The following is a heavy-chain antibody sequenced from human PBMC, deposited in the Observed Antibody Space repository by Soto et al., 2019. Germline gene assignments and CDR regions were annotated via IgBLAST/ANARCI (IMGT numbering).Heavy chain of an antibody. V-gene: IGHV4-59*01. D-gene: IGHD2-15*01. CDR1: GGSISSYY. Sequence: SETLSLTCTVSGGSISSYYWSWIRQPPGKGLEWIGYIYYSGSTNYNPSLKSRVTISVETSKNQFSLKLSSVTAADTAVYYCAREPIYCSGGSCGFDYWGQGTLVTVSS. CDR2: IYYSGST. CDR3: AREPIYCSGGSCGFDY. J-gene: IGHJ4*02.